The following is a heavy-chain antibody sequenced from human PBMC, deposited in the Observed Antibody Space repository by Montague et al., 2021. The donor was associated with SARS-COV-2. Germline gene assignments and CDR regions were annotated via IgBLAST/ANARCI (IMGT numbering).Heavy chain of an antibody. D-gene: IGHD3/OR15-3a*01. CDR3: ARGESRTRLDL. J-gene: IGHJ5*02. CDR1: IGSVDHSY. Sequence: SETLSLTCTVSIGSVDHSYWMWIRQPPGKGLEWIGYVFYSGNTDYNPSLQPRATISVDPSTNQFSLRVTSVTAADTAIYYCARGESRTRLDLWGQGTMVTVSS. CDR2: VFYSGNT. V-gene: IGHV4-59*02.